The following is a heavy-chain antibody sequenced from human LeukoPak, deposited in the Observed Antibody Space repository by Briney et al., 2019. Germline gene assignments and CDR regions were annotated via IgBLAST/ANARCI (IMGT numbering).Heavy chain of an antibody. CDR3: ARVSMVRGERAFDI. CDR2: ISSSSSYI. J-gene: IGHJ3*02. D-gene: IGHD3-10*01. CDR1: GFTFSSYS. V-gene: IGHV3-21*01. Sequence: GGSLRLSCAASGFTFSSYSMNWVRQAPGKGLEWVSSISSSSSYIYYADSVKGRFTISRDNAKNSLYLQMNSLRAEDAAVYYCARVSMVRGERAFDIWGQGTMVTVSS.